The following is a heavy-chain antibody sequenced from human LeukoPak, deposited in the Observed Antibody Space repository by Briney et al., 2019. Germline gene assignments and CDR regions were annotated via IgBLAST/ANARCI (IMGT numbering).Heavy chain of an antibody. D-gene: IGHD3-16*01. Sequence: SETLSLTCTVSGGSISSYYWSWIRQPPGKGLEWIGYIYYSGSTNYNPSLKSRVTISVDTSKNQFSLKLSSVTAADTAVYYCARLGVPPIDYWGQGTLVTVSP. J-gene: IGHJ4*02. CDR1: GGSISSYY. CDR2: IYYSGST. CDR3: ARLGVPPIDY. V-gene: IGHV4-59*08.